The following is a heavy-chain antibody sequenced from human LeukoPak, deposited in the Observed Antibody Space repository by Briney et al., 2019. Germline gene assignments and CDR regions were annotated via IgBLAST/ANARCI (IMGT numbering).Heavy chain of an antibody. V-gene: IGHV1-18*01. CDR1: GYTFTSYG. J-gene: IGHJ5*02. CDR2: ISAYNGNR. CDR3: ARGGPGAGTTWWFDP. Sequence: AXXKVSCKASGYTFTSYGISWVRQAPGQGLEWMGWISAYNGNRNYAKKLQGRVTMTTDTSTSTEYMEVRSLRSDDTAVYYCARGGPGAGTTWWFDPWGQGTLVTVSS. D-gene: IGHD1-1*01.